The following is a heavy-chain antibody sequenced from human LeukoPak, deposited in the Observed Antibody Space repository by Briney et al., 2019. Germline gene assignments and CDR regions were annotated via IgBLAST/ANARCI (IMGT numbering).Heavy chain of an antibody. Sequence: KPSETLSLTCAVSGYSISCGYYGGWIRQPPGKGLEWIGRIYHSGSTYYNPSLKSRVTISVDTSKNQFSLKLSSVTAADTAVYYCSRDRNHYFDKCGQAGLLTVSS. V-gene: IGHV4-38-2*02. CDR3: SRDRNHYFDK. D-gene: IGHD1-14*01. CDR1: GYSISCGYY. J-gene: IGHJ4*02. CDR2: IYHSGST.